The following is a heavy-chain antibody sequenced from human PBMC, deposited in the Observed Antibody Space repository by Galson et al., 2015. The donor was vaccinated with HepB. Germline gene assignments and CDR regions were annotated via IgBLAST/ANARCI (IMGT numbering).Heavy chain of an antibody. CDR3: ARAGYDYIWGSYRYYWYFDL. V-gene: IGHV3-11*01. CDR2: ISSSGSTI. D-gene: IGHD3-16*02. J-gene: IGHJ2*01. Sequence: SLRLSCAASGFTFSDYYMSWIRQAPGKGLEWVSYISSSGSTIYYADSVKGRFTISRDNAKNSLYLQMNSLRAEDTAVYYCARAGYDYIWGSYRYYWYFDLWGRGTLVTVSS. CDR1: GFTFSDYY.